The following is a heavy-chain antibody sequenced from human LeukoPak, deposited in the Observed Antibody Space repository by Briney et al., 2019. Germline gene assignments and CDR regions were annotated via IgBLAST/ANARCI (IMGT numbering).Heavy chain of an antibody. V-gene: IGHV3-23*01. J-gene: IGHJ4*02. CDR3: GKTTTGYSSGRYPGWPVDY. CDR2: VFGGGGSA. D-gene: IGHD6-19*01. Sequence: GGSLRLSCAASGFTFNSYAMYWVRQAPGKGLEWVSGVFGGGGSAHYADSVKGRFTISRDNSKNTVYLQMDSLRVEDTAVYYCGKTTTGYSSGRYPGWPVDYWGQGTLVTVSS. CDR1: GFTFNSYA.